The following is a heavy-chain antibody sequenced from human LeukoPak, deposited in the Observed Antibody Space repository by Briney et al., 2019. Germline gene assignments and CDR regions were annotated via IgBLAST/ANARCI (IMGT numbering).Heavy chain of an antibody. Sequence: SETLSLTCTVSGGSISSYYWGWIRQPPGKGLEWIGSIYYSGSTYYNPSLKSRVTISVDTSKNQFSLKLSSVTAADTAVYYCARKITVWGSYPRHLSPFDYWGQGTLATVSS. D-gene: IGHD3-16*02. CDR3: ARKITVWGSYPRHLSPFDY. V-gene: IGHV4-39*01. J-gene: IGHJ4*02. CDR1: GGSISSYY. CDR2: IYYSGST.